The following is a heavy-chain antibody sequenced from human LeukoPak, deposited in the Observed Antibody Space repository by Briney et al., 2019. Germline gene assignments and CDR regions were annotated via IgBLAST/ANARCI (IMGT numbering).Heavy chain of an antibody. CDR2: MNPNSGNT. J-gene: IGHJ4*02. D-gene: IGHD3-10*01. V-gene: IGHV1-8*03. CDR3: ATGRDIDY. Sequence: DSVKVSCKASGYTFTSYDINWVRQATGQGLEWMGWMNPNSGNTGYAQKFQGRVTITKNTSIRTAYMELSSLRSEDTAVYYCATGRDIDYWGQGTLVTVPS. CDR1: GYTFTSYD.